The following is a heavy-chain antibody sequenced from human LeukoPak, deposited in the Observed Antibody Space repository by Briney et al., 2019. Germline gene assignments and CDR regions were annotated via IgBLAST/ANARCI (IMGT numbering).Heavy chain of an antibody. Sequence: SETLSLTCIVSGGSISASAYYWGWIRQPPGEGLQWIGSIYYSGNTYYNSSLKSRVTISVDTSTSQFSLRLSSVTAADTAVYYCARQPALTHSHLDYWGQGTLVTVSS. V-gene: IGHV4-39*01. CDR3: ARQPALTHSHLDY. CDR2: IYYSGNT. J-gene: IGHJ4*02. CDR1: GGSISASAYY.